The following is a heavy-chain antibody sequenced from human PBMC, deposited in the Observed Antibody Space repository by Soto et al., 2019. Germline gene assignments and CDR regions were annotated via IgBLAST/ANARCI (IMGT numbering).Heavy chain of an antibody. J-gene: IGHJ4*02. CDR2: ISYDGSNK. Sequence: GGSLRLSCAASGFTFSSYAMHWVRQAPGKGLEWVAVISYDGSNKHYADSVKGRFTISRDNSKNTLYLQMNSLRAEDTAVYYCARCIVGAIGLLNYWGQGTLVTVSS. D-gene: IGHD1-26*01. V-gene: IGHV3-30-3*01. CDR3: ARCIVGAIGLLNY. CDR1: GFTFSSYA.